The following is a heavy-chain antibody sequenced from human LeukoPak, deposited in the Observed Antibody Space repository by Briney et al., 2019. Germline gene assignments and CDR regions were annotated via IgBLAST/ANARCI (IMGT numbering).Heavy chain of an antibody. CDR2: INPNSRGT. CDR1: GYTFTSYG. V-gene: IGHV1-2*06. D-gene: IGHD3-10*01. Sequence: ASVKVSCKASGYTFTSYGISWVRQAPGQGLEWMGRINPNSRGTNYAQKFQGGVTMTRDTSISTAYMELSRLRSDDTAVYYCARGRGADDAFDIWGQGTMVTVSS. CDR3: ARGRGADDAFDI. J-gene: IGHJ3*02.